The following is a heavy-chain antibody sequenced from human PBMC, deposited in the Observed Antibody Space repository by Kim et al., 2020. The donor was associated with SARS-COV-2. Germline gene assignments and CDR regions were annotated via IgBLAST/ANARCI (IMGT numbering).Heavy chain of an antibody. V-gene: IGHV3-9*01. Sequence: GGSLRLSCAASGFTFDDYAMHWVRQAPGKGLEWVSGISWNSGSIGYADSVKGRFTISRDNAKNSLYLQMNSLRDEDTALYYCAKDRGNYYGSGSYSPLFDYWGQGTLVTVSS. D-gene: IGHD3-10*01. CDR2: ISWNSGSI. CDR1: GFTFDDYA. J-gene: IGHJ4*02. CDR3: AKDRGNYYGSGSYSPLFDY.